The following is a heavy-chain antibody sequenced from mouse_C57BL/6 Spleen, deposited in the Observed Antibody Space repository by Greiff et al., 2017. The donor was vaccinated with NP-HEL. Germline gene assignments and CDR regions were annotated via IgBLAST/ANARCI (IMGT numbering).Heavy chain of an antibody. V-gene: IGHV14-2*01. CDR1: GFNIKDYY. Sequence: EVQLQESGAELVKPGASVKLSCTASGFNIKDYYMHWVKQRTEQGLEWIGRIDPEDGDTKYAPKFQGKATITADTTSNTAYLQLSSLTSEDTAVYYCASHYYGSSYGFDYWGQGTTLTVSS. D-gene: IGHD1-1*01. CDR2: IDPEDGDT. J-gene: IGHJ2*01. CDR3: ASHYYGSSYGFDY.